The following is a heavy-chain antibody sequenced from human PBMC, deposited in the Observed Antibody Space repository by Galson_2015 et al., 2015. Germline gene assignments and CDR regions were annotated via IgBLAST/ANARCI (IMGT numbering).Heavy chain of an antibody. D-gene: IGHD6-6*01. CDR1: GGSFSGYW. CDR3: AREFRAQGSST. CDR2: ISRDGTT. V-gene: IGHV4-34*01. Sequence: ETLSLTCAVYGGSFSGYWWSWIRQPPGKGLEWIGEISRDGTTSYSASLKSRVTISADTSKSLFSLTVRSVTAADTAFYYCAREFRAQGSSTWGQGTLVTVSS. J-gene: IGHJ5*02.